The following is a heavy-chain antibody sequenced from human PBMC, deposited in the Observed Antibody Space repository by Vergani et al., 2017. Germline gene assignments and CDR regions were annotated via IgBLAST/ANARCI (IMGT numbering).Heavy chain of an antibody. Sequence: QVQLVESGGGVVQPGRSLRLSCAASGFRFSSYGMNWVRQAPGKGLEWVAVIWYDGSNKYYADSVKGRFTISRDNAKNSLYLQMNSLRAEDTAVYYCASCSSTSCYGAAFDIWGQGTMVTVSS. CDR3: ASCSSTSCYGAAFDI. V-gene: IGHV3-33*03. CDR2: IWYDGSNK. J-gene: IGHJ3*02. CDR1: GFRFSSYG. D-gene: IGHD2-2*01.